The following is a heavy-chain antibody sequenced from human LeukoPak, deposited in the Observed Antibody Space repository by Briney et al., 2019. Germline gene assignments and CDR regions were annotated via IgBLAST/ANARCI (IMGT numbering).Heavy chain of an antibody. CDR1: GGSISSSSYY. Sequence: SETLSLTCTVSGGSISSSSYYWGWIRQPPGKGLEWIGSIYYSGSTYYNPSLKSRVTISVDTSKNQFSLKLSSETAADTAVYYCAGLHDYYDSSSNYYFDYWGQGALVIVSS. V-gene: IGHV4-39*01. J-gene: IGHJ4*02. CDR3: AGLHDYYDSSSNYYFDY. D-gene: IGHD3-22*01. CDR2: IYYSGST.